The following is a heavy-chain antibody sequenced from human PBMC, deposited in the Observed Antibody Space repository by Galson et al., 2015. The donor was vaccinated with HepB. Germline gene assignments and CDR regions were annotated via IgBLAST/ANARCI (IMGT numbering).Heavy chain of an antibody. CDR2: INPSGGST. V-gene: IGHV1-46*01. Sequence: SVKVSCKASGYTFTSYYMHWVRQAPGQGLEWMGIINPSGGSTSYAQKLQGRVTMTTDTSTSTAYMELRSLRSDDTAVYCCARGYGVLWFGGYGAFDIWGQGTMVTVSS. D-gene: IGHD3-10*01. CDR3: ARGYGVLWFGGYGAFDI. J-gene: IGHJ3*02. CDR1: GYTFTSYY.